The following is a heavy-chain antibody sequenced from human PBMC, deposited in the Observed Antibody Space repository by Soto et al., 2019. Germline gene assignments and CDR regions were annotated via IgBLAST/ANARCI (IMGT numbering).Heavy chain of an antibody. V-gene: IGHV4-30-2*03. J-gene: IGHJ4*02. D-gene: IGHD2-15*01. CDR3: ARPTCSGGSCYSV. CDR2: IYYSGST. CDR1: GGSISSGGYS. Sequence: SETLSLTCAVSGGSISSGGYSWSWIRQPPGKGLEWIGSIYYSGSTYYNPSLKSRVTISVDTSKNQFSLKLSSVTAADTAVYYCARPTCSGGSCYSVWGQGTLVTVSS.